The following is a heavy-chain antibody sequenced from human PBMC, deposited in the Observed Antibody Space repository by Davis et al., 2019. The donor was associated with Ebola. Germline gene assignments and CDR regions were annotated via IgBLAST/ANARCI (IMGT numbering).Heavy chain of an antibody. D-gene: IGHD2-2*01. CDR1: GSSFSAYY. Sequence: PSETLSLTCAVYGSSFSAYYWSWIRQPPGQGLELFGAFNHSGITNYNPSLKGRVTISVDTSKTQFSLKLSSVTAADTAVYYCARGDIVVVPAATHLYYYYYGMDVWGRGKMVTVSS. V-gene: IGHV4-34*01. J-gene: IGHJ6*02. CDR3: ARGDIVVVPAATHLYYYYYGMDV. CDR2: FNHSGIT.